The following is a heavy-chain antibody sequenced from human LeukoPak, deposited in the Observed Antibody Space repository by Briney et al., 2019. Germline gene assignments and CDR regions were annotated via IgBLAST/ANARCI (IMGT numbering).Heavy chain of an antibody. V-gene: IGHV4-61*02. Sequence: PSETLSLTCTVSGGSISSGSYYWSWIRQPAGKGLEWIGRIYTSGSTNYNPSLKSRVTISVDTSKNQFSLKLSSVTAADTAVYYCARDGRDFWSGRGVSYYFDYWGQGTLVTVSS. CDR2: IYTSGST. J-gene: IGHJ4*02. CDR1: GGSISSGSYY. CDR3: ARDGRDFWSGRGVSYYFDY. D-gene: IGHD3-3*01.